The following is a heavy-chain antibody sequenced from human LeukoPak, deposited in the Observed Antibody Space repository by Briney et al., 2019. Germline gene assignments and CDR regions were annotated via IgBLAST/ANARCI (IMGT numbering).Heavy chain of an antibody. D-gene: IGHD3-16*01. CDR1: GFTFSSYA. J-gene: IGHJ4*02. V-gene: IGHV3-30*04. CDR2: ISYDRSNK. Sequence: PGRSLRLSCAASGFTFSSYAMHWVRQAPGKGLEWVAVISYDRSNKYYADSVKGRFTISRDNSKNTLYLQMNSLRVEDTAVYYCARGSYDSVWGTLGFDYWGQGTLVTVSA. CDR3: ARGSYDSVWGTLGFDY.